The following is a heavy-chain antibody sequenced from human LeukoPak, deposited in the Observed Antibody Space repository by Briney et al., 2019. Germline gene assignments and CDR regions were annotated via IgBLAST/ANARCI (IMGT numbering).Heavy chain of an antibody. V-gene: IGHV5-51*01. CDR2: IYPGDSDT. CDR3: ARRWRDGYNYPDYFDL. Sequence: GESLKISCKGSGYSFTSYWIGWVRQMPGKGLEWMGIIYPGDSDTRYSPSFQGQVTVSVDKSINTAYLQWSSLKASDTAIYYCARRWRDGYNYPDYFDLWGQGTLVTVSS. D-gene: IGHD5-24*01. J-gene: IGHJ4*02. CDR1: GYSFTSYW.